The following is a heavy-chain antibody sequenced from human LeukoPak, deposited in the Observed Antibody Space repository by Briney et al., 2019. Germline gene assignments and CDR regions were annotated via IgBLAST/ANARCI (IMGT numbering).Heavy chain of an antibody. Sequence: GGSLRLSCAASGFTFSSYWMNWVRQAPGMGLEWAANINQDGSEKYSVDSVRGRFTIFRDNAKNSLYLQMNSLRAEDTAVYYCARKTWGSPQGYMDVWGKGTSVTVSS. CDR3: ARKTWGSPQGYMDV. J-gene: IGHJ6*03. V-gene: IGHV3-7*01. D-gene: IGHD3-16*01. CDR2: INQDGSEK. CDR1: GFTFSSYW.